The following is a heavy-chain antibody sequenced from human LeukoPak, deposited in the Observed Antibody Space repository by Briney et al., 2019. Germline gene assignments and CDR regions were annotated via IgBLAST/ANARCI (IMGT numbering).Heavy chain of an antibody. D-gene: IGHD3-16*01. CDR1: GFTFSSYA. CDR3: AKDAQPRSRWFDP. V-gene: IGHV3-7*03. J-gene: IGHJ5*02. CDR2: IKQDGSEK. Sequence: GGSLRLSCAASGFTFSSYAMSWVRQAPGKGLEGVANIKQDGSEKYYVDSVKGRFTISRDNAKNSLYLQMNTLRAEDTAMYYCAKDAQPRSRWFDPWGQGTLVTVSS.